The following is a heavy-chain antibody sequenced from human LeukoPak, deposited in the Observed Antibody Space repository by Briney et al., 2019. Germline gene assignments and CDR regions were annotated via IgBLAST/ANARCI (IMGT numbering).Heavy chain of an antibody. D-gene: IGHD2-15*01. CDR2: IYTSGST. J-gene: IGHJ4*02. Sequence: SETLSLTCTLSGGSISSGSYYWSWIRQPGGKGLEWIGRIYTSGSTNYNPSRKSRVTMSVDTSKNQFSLKLSSVIAADTAVYYCARGPTYSALPDYWGQGTLVTVSS. V-gene: IGHV4-61*02. CDR1: GGSISSGSYY. CDR3: ARGPTYSALPDY.